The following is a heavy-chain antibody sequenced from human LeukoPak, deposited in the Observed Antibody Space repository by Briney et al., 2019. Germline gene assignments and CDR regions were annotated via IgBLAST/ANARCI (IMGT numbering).Heavy chain of an antibody. Sequence: GSLRLSCAASGFSISTYAMSWVRQPPGKGLEWIGEIHHIGSTNYNPSLKSRVTISLDKSKNHFSLRLSSVTAADTAVYYCARVMVRGVIGAFDIWGQGTMVTVSS. CDR3: ARVMVRGVIGAFDI. J-gene: IGHJ3*02. V-gene: IGHV4-4*02. CDR1: GFSISTYAM. D-gene: IGHD3-10*01. CDR2: IHHIGST.